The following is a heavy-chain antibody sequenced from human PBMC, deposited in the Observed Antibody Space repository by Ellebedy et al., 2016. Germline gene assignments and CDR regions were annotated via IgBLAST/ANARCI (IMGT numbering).Heavy chain of an antibody. CDR1: GGTFSAFV. D-gene: IGHD3-22*01. CDR2: IIPIFGRP. J-gene: IGHJ4*02. Sequence: SVKVSXXSSGGTFSAFVFSWVRQAPGQGLEWMGGIIPIFGRPYYAQKFQGRVTITADESTRTVYMEVSRLRSEDTAVYYCAKTPYDSSNYFYGPYYGDDWGQGALVTVSS. CDR3: AKTPYDSSNYFYGPYYGDD. V-gene: IGHV1-69*13.